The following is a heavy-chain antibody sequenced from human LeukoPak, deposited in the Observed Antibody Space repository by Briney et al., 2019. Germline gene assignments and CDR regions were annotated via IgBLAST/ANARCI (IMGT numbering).Heavy chain of an antibody. CDR1: GFTFDDYA. J-gene: IGHJ4*02. D-gene: IGHD6-6*01. V-gene: IGHV3-9*01. CDR3: AKNSYSSSPEFDY. Sequence: PGRSLRLSCAASGFTFDDYAMHWVRHAPGKGLEWVSGISWNSGSIGYADSVKGRFTISRDNAKNSLYLQMNSLRAEDTALYYCAKNSYSSSPEFDYWGQGTLVTVSS. CDR2: ISWNSGSI.